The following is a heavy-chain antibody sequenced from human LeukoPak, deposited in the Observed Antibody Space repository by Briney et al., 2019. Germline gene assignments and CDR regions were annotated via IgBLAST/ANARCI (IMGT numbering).Heavy chain of an antibody. CDR1: GFTNNNYV. D-gene: IGHD6-13*01. CDR2: INGNGDST. CDR3: AKGRSWYDFDY. J-gene: IGHJ4*02. Sequence: PGGSLRLSCAASGFTNNNYVVSWVRHAPGKGLEWVSTINGNGDSTYYADSVKGRFTISRDNSKNTLSLQMNSLRADDTAVYYCAKGRSWYDFDYWGQGTLVTVSS. V-gene: IGHV3-23*01.